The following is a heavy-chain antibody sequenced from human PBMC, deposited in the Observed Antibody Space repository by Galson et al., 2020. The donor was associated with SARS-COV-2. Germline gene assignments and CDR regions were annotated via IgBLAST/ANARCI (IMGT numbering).Heavy chain of an antibody. Sequence: SGPTLVQPTQTLTLTCTFSGFSLTTSGMGVTWIRQPPGKALEWLALIDWDNDKYYSTSLKTRHTISGDTSKNQVLLTMTNMDPEDTPTYYCARMADGYGGYDCGSSPFDYWGQGTLVTVSS. D-gene: IGHD5-12*01. CDR3: ARMADGYGGYDCGSSPFDY. J-gene: IGHJ4*02. CDR2: IDWDNDK. V-gene: IGHV2-70*01. CDR1: GFSLTTSGMG.